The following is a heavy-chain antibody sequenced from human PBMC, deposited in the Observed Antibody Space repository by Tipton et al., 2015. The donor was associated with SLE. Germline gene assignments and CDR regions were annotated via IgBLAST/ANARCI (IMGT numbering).Heavy chain of an antibody. J-gene: IGHJ4*02. D-gene: IGHD3-9*01. CDR1: GDSVSSNSAA. V-gene: IGHV6-1*01. CDR2: TYYRSKWYN. CDR3: TRGPGSRPLYYDILTGLDY. Sequence: GLVKPSQTLSLTCAISGDSVSSNSAAWNWIRQSPSRGLEWLGRTYYRSKWYNDYAVSVKSRITINPDTSKNQFSLKLSSVTAADTAVYYCTRGPGSRPLYYDILTGLDYWGQGTLVTVSS.